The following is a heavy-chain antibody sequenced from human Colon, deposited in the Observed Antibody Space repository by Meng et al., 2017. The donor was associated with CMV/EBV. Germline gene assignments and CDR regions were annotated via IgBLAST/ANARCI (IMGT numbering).Heavy chain of an antibody. CDR1: GFTFSSYE. J-gene: IGHJ4*02. Sequence: GESLKISCVSSGFTFSSYEMNWVRQAPGKGLEWISYMSGGGGTVYYADSVKGRFTISRDNAENSLYLQMSSLRAEDTAVYYCATAVRYPSYYFDSWGPGTLVTVSS. V-gene: IGHV3-48*03. D-gene: IGHD3-9*01. CDR2: MSGGGGTV. CDR3: ATAVRYPSYYFDS.